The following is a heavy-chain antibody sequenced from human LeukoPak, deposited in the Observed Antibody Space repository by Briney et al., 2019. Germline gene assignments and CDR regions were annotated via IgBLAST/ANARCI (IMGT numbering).Heavy chain of an antibody. Sequence: GASVKVSCKASGYTFTSYDINWVRQATGQGLGWMGWMNPNSGNTGYAQKFQGRVTITRNTSISTAYMELSSLRSEDTAVYYCARGYCSSTSCGYYGYWGQGTLVTVSS. CDR2: MNPNSGNT. V-gene: IGHV1-8*03. D-gene: IGHD2-2*01. CDR1: GYTFTSYD. CDR3: ARGYCSSTSCGYYGY. J-gene: IGHJ4*02.